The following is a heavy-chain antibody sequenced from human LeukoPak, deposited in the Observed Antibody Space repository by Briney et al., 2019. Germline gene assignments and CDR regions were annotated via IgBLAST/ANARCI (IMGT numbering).Heavy chain of an antibody. CDR3: AKVGATYFDY. V-gene: IGHV3-23*01. CDR1: GGSFSGYY. D-gene: IGHD1-26*01. Sequence: ETLSLTCAVYGGSFSGYYWSWIRQPPGKGLEWVSAISGSGGSTYYADSVKGRFTISRDNSKNTLYLQMNSLRAEDTAVYYCAKVGATYFDYWGQGTLVTVSS. CDR2: ISGSGGST. J-gene: IGHJ4*02.